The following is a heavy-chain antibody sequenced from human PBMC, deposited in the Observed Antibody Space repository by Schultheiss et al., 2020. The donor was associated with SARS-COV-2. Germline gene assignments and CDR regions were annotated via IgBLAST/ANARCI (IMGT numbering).Heavy chain of an antibody. CDR1: GFTFSSYA. CDR3: AKGVLRYFDWLLNPDAFDI. CDR2: ISGSGGST. J-gene: IGHJ3*02. Sequence: GGSLRLSCAASGFTFSSYAMSWVRQAPGKGLEWVSAISGSGGSTYYADSVKGRFTISRDNSKNTLYLQMNSLRAEDTAVYYCAKGVLRYFDWLLNPDAFDIWGQGTMVTVSS. D-gene: IGHD3-9*01. V-gene: IGHV3-23*01.